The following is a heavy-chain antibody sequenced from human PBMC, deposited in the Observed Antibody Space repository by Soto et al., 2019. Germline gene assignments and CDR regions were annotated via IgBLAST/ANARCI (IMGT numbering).Heavy chain of an antibody. Sequence: QVQLEQSGAEVKKPGSSVRVSCQASGGTFRSYGISWVRQAPGQGLEWVAGIVPMYGTPNYAQRVLGRVTITADQTTTPAYTVLSGLRSGDTDVYSCARAVEGGSLYYGMDAWGQGTTVPVSS. J-gene: IGHJ6*02. CDR1: GGTFRSYG. V-gene: IGHV1-69*01. D-gene: IGHD3-16*01. CDR2: IVPMYGTP. CDR3: ARAVEGGSLYYGMDA.